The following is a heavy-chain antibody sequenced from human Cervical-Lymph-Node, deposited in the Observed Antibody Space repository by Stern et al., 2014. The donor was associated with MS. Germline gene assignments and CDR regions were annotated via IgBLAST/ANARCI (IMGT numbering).Heavy chain of an antibody. Sequence: AQLVESGGGVVQPGRSLRLSCAASGFTFSSSGMHWVRQAPGKGQAWLAIIYYDGSNRYYADPVKGRFPISRDTSKNTLYLQMNSLRAEDTAVYYCAREGGNTAEYFQHWGQGTLVTVSS. J-gene: IGHJ1*01. CDR2: IYYDGSNR. D-gene: IGHD4-23*01. CDR3: AREGGNTAEYFQH. V-gene: IGHV3-33*01. CDR1: GFTFSSSG.